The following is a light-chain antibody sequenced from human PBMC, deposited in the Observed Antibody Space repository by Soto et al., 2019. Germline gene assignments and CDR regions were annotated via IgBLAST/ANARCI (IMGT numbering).Light chain of an antibody. V-gene: IGKV3-15*01. CDR1: QSVSSN. CDR2: GAS. CDR3: QQYNNWPLT. J-gene: IGKJ4*01. Sequence: EMVVTQSPATLSVSPGERVTLSCRASQSVSSNFAWYQHKAGQAPRLLIHGASTRATGIPARFSGSGSGTEFTLTISSLQSEDFAVYYCQQYNNWPLTFGRGTKVEIK.